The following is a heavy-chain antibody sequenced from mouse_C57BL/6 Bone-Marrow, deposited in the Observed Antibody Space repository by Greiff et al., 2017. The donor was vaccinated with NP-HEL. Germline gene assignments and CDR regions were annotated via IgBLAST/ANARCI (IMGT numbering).Heavy chain of an antibody. V-gene: IGHV1-64*01. Sequence: QVQLQQPGAELVKPGASVKLSCKASGYTFTSYWMHWVKQRPGQGLEWIGMIHPNSGSTNYNEKFKSKATLTVDKSSSTAYMQLSSLTSEDSAVYYCAIRVYYGNQGDYWGQGTSVTVSS. CDR1: GYTFTSYW. CDR2: IHPNSGST. D-gene: IGHD2-1*01. CDR3: AIRVYYGNQGDY. J-gene: IGHJ4*01.